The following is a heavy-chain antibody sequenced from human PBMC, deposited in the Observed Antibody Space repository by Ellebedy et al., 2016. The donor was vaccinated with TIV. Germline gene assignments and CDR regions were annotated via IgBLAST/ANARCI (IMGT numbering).Heavy chain of an antibody. V-gene: IGHV1-46*04. D-gene: IGHD3-16*01. CDR3: AREGRDGGAVMAFLDF. Sequence: ASVKVSCKASGYTFTSYYMHWVRQAPGQGLEWMGIINPSGVTTNYAQKLQGRVTMTRDTSTSTVYMELSSLRSDDTAVYYCAREGRDGGAVMAFLDFWGQGTLVTVSS. J-gene: IGHJ4*02. CDR1: GYTFTSYY. CDR2: INPSGVTT.